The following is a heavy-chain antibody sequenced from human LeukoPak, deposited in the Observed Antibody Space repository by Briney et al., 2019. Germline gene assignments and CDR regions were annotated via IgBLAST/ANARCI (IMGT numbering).Heavy chain of an antibody. D-gene: IGHD5-12*01. CDR1: GFTFSTYW. J-gene: IGHJ4*02. CDR3: ARDSPGYGGYSY. V-gene: IGHV3-7*04. Sequence: GGSLRLSCTASGFTFSTYWMTWVRQAPRKGLEWAANIKEDGSAKYHVDSMKGRFTISRDNAKNSLYLQINSLRAEDTAVYYCARDSPGYGGYSYWGQGTLVTVSS. CDR2: IKEDGSAK.